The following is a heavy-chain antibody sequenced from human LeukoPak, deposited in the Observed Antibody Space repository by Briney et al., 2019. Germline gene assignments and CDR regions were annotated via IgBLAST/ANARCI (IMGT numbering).Heavy chain of an antibody. Sequence: TSQTLSLTYTVSGGSISSGSYYWSWIRQPAGKGLEWIGRIYTSGSTNYNPSLKSRVTISVDTSKNQFSLKLSSVTAADTAVYYCARAMGATYNWFDPWGQGTLVTVSS. V-gene: IGHV4-61*02. CDR1: GGSISSGSYY. D-gene: IGHD1-26*01. CDR3: ARAMGATYNWFDP. J-gene: IGHJ5*02. CDR2: IYTSGST.